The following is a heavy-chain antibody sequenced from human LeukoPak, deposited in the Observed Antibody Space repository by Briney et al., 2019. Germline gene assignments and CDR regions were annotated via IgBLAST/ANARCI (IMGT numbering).Heavy chain of an antibody. J-gene: IGHJ1*01. CDR1: GYSFSSCW. V-gene: IGHV5-51*01. CDR2: IYPGDSDT. D-gene: IGHD6-13*01. CDR3: ARLLAAAGALRH. Sequence: PGESLKISCKGSGYSFSSCWIGWVRQMPGKGLEWMGIIYPGDSDTRYSPSFQGQVTISADKSISTAYLQWSSLKASDTAIYYCARLLAAAGALRHWGQGTLVTVSS.